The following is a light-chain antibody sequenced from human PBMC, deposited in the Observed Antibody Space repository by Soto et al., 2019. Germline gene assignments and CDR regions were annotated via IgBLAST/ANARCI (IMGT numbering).Light chain of an antibody. CDR3: QQYNNWPPWT. J-gene: IGKJ1*01. V-gene: IGKV3-15*01. CDR1: QSVSSN. Sequence: MVMTQSPATLSVSPWERATLSCRASQSVSSNLAWYQQKPGQAPRLLIYGASTRATGTPARFSGSGSGTEFTLTISSLQSEDFAVYYCQQYNNWPPWTFGQGTKVDIK. CDR2: GAS.